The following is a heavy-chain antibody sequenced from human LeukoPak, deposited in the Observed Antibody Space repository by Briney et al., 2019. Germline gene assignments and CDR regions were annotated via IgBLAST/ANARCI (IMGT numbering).Heavy chain of an antibody. CDR3: VKAREYSRSSYFDY. J-gene: IGHJ4*02. CDR2: ISGSGDST. V-gene: IGHV3-23*01. Sequence: GGSLRLSCAASGFTFSTFAMHWVRLSPGKGLEWVSGISGSGDSTYYADSVKGRFTISRDNSKNTLYLQMNSLRAEDTAVYYCVKAREYSRSSYFDYWGQGTLVTVSS. D-gene: IGHD6-6*01. CDR1: GFTFSTFA.